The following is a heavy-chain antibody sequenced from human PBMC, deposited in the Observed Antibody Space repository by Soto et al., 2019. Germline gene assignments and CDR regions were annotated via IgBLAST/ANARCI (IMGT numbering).Heavy chain of an antibody. CDR3: TSLYYGH. V-gene: IGHV3-15*01. D-gene: IGHD3-16*02. Sequence: GGSLRLSCAASEFTFTYAWMSWVRQAPGKGLEWVGRIKSKTDGGTTDYAAPVKGRFTISRDESQNTLYLQMNSLKTEGTAVYYCTSLYYGHWGQGTLVTVSS. J-gene: IGHJ4*02. CDR1: EFTFTYAW. CDR2: IKSKTDGGTT.